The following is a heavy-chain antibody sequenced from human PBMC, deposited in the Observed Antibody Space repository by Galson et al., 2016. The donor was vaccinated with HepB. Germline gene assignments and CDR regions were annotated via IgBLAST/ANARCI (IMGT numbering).Heavy chain of an antibody. D-gene: IGHD1/OR15-1a*01. J-gene: IGHJ6*02. CDR1: GFTFKTFW. CDR2: IKEDGSET. V-gene: IGHV3-7*01. CDR3: ARDNATRTSFQSNSVYYYGMDV. Sequence: SLRLSCAASGFTFKTFWMSWVRQAPGKGLEWVANIKEDGSETHYVDSVKGRFTISRDNAKNSLYLQMNSLRAEDTAIYYCARDNATRTSFQSNSVYYYGMDVWGQGTTITVSS.